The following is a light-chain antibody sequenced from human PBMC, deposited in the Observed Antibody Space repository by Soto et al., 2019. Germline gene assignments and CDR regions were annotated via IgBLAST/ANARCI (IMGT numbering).Light chain of an antibody. J-gene: IGKJ2*02. CDR2: GAS. CDR1: QNVNNNY. V-gene: IGKV3-20*01. CDR3: HQYGSSPGT. Sequence: DIVLTQSPGTMSLSPGERATLSCGASQNVNNNYFAWYQQKHGQAPRLLIRGASSRATGLPDRFSGSESGTAFTLTFSRREPEDFAVDYCHQYGSSPGTFGQGTKLEI.